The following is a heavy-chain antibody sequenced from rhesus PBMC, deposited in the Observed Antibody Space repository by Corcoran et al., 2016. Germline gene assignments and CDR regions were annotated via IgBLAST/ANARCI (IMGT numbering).Heavy chain of an antibody. CDR1: WGSISDSYY. J-gene: IGHJ4*01. CDR3: ARARGGNDLVY. CDR2: IYGSGGST. V-gene: IGHV4-106*01. Sequence: QVQLQESGPGLVKPSETLSLTCAVSWGSISDSYYWSWIRQPPGKGLEWIGYIYGSGGSTYSNPPLKSRVTMSTDTSKNQFSLKLSSVTAADTAVYYWARARGGNDLVYWGQGVLVTVSS. D-gene: IGHD1-14*01.